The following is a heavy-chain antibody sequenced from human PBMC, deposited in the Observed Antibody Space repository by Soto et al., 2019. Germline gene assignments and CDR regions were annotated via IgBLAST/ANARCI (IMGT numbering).Heavy chain of an antibody. V-gene: IGHV4-39*01. CDR1: GGSISSSSYY. CDR3: ARGPMATIWATLGPVRVLFYY. Sequence: QLQLQESGPGLVKPSETLSLTCTVSGGSISSSSYYWGWIRQPPGKGLEWIGSIYYSGSTYYNPSLKSRVIISVDTSKNQFSLKLSSVTAADTAVYYCARGPMATIWATLGPVRVLFYYWGQGTLVTVSS. CDR2: IYYSGST. J-gene: IGHJ4*02. D-gene: IGHD5-12*01.